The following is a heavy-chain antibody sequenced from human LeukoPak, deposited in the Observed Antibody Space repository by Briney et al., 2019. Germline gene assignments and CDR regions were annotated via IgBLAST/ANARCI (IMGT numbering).Heavy chain of an antibody. V-gene: IGHV5-51*01. CDR2: VYPGDSDI. Sequence: GESLKISCQASGYSFTTYWIAWVRQLPGKGLEWMGRVYPGDSDITYSPSFQGQVTISADRSINTAYLQWSSLKASDSAMYYCARQYYDSSGYIPYFDYWGQGTLVTVSS. CDR3: ARQYYDSSGYIPYFDY. CDR1: GYSFTTYW. D-gene: IGHD3-22*01. J-gene: IGHJ4*02.